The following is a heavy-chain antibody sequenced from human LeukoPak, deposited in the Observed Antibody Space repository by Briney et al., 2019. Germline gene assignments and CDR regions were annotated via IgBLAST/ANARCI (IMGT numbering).Heavy chain of an antibody. Sequence: GGSLRLSCAASGFIFSNYAMSWARQAPGKGLEWLSAVSGNGDTKDYVDSVKGRFTISRDNSRNTVHLQIDNLRTEDTAVYYCARGSTSTAPGWVYWGHGTPVTVSS. J-gene: IGHJ4*01. CDR1: GFIFSNYA. V-gene: IGHV3-23*01. CDR3: ARGSTSTAPGWVY. CDR2: VSGNGDTK. D-gene: IGHD2-21*02.